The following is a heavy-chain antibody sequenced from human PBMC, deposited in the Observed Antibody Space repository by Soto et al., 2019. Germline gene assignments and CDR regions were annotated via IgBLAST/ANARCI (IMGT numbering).Heavy chain of an antibody. J-gene: IGHJ5*02. Sequence: SETLSLTCTVSGVSISSYYWIWIRQPPGKGLEWIGYIYYSESTNYNPSLKSRVTISVDTSKNQFSLKLSSVTAADTAVYYCARIPPSLGYCSSTSCYDGWFDPWGQGTLVTVSS. V-gene: IGHV4-59*08. CDR3: ARIPPSLGYCSSTSCYDGWFDP. CDR2: IYYSEST. D-gene: IGHD2-2*01. CDR1: GVSISSYY.